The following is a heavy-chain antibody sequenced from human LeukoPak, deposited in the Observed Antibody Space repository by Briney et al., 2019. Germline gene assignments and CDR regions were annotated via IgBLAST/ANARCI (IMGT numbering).Heavy chain of an antibody. CDR3: AKAGSSGWSSSGGDY. CDR2: ISGSGGST. D-gene: IGHD6-19*01. CDR1: GFTFSTFA. V-gene: IGHV3-23*01. Sequence: GGSLRLSCAASGFTFSTFAMRWVRQAPGKGLEWVSTISGSGGSTFYADSVKGRSPISRDNSKNTLFLQMNSLRAEDTAIYYCAKAGSSGWSSSGGDYWGQGSLVTVSS. J-gene: IGHJ4*02.